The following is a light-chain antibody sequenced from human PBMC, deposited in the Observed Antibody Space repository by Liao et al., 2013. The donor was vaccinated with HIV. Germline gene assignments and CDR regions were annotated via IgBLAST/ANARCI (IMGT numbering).Light chain of an antibody. V-gene: IGLV3-1*01. CDR2: QDS. Sequence: SYELTQPPSVSVSPGQTASITCSGDKLGDKYACWYQQKPGQSPVLVIYQDSKRPSGIPERFSGSSSGNTATLTISRVEAGDEADYYCQVWDSSSDPWVFGGGTKLTVL. CDR3: QVWDSSSDPWV. CDR1: KLGDKY. J-gene: IGLJ3*02.